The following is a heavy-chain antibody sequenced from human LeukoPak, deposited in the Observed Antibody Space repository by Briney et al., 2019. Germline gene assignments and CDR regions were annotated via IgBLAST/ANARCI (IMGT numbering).Heavy chain of an antibody. CDR2: INQDGSEK. CDR1: GFTFSTYW. D-gene: IGHD3-22*01. Sequence: PGGSLRLSCAASGFTFSTYWMSWVRQAPGKGLEWVANINQDGSEKYSVDSVKGRFTISRDNAKSSLYLQMSSLRADDTAVYYCARDRALYDSRRGYYYTEDDYWGQGTLVTVSS. CDR3: ARDRALYDSRRGYYYTEDDY. J-gene: IGHJ4*02. V-gene: IGHV3-7*01.